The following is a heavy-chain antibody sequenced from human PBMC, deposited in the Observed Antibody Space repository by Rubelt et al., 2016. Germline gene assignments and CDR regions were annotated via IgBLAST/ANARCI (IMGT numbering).Heavy chain of an antibody. D-gene: IGHD3-22*01. V-gene: IGHV4-39*07. CDR1: GGSISSSSYY. J-gene: IGHJ5*02. Sequence: QLQLQESGPGLVKPSETLSLTCTVSGGSISSSSYYWGWIRQPPGKGLEWIGSIYYSGSTYYNPSLKSRVAISVDPSKNQLTLKLSSVTGADTAGYYCARDCPIPMIGDDGWFDPWGQGTRVTVSS. CDR2: IYYSGST. CDR3: ARDCPIPMIGDDGWFDP.